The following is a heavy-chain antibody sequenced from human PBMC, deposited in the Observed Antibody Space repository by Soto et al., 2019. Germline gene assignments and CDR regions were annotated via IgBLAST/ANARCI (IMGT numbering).Heavy chain of an antibody. J-gene: IGHJ6*02. CDR2: MSHDGSNT. D-gene: IGHD3-9*01. Sequence: GGSLGLSCTTCGFLVNTSVMHWFRQAPGKGLEWVAVMSHDGSNTYYADSVKGRFTISRDNSKNTLYLQMNSLRTDDTAVYYCARPGSGYDVLTGHYFYYFHAMDVWGQGTTVTVSS. V-gene: IGHV3-30-3*01. CDR3: ARPGSGYDVLTGHYFYYFHAMDV. CDR1: GFLVNTSV.